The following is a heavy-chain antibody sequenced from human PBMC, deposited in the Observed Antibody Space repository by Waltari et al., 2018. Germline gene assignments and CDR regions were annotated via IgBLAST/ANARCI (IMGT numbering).Heavy chain of an antibody. V-gene: IGHV4-34*01. CDR1: GGSFSGYY. Sequence: QVQLQQWGAGLLKPSETLSLTCAAYGGSFSGYYWSWIRQPPGKGLEWIGEINHSGSTNYNPSLKSRVTISVDTSKNQFSLNLSSVTAADTAVYYCVLNTLLWGQGTLVTVSS. J-gene: IGHJ4*02. CDR2: INHSGST. CDR3: VLNTLL.